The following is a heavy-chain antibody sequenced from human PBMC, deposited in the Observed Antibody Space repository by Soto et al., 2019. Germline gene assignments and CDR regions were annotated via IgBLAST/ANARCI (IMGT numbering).Heavy chain of an antibody. V-gene: IGHV1-3*01. J-gene: IGHJ5*02. Sequence: QVQLVQSGAEVKKPGASVKVSCKASGYTFTSYAMHWVRQAPGQRLEWMGWINAGNGNTKYSQKFQGRVTITRDTSASTAYMDLSSLRSEDTAVYYCASGPSQWLDPGGWFDPWGQGTLVTVSS. D-gene: IGHD6-19*01. CDR2: INAGNGNT. CDR3: ASGPSQWLDPGGWFDP. CDR1: GYTFTSYA.